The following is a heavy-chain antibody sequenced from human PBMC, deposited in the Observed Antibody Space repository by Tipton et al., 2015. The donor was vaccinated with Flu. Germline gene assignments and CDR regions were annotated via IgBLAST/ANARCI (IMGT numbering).Heavy chain of an antibody. CDR2: IYFSGNT. CDR1: GGPISSSSYY. V-gene: IGHV4-39*07. CDR3: ARDPGSRMFDP. J-gene: IGHJ5*02. D-gene: IGHD6-13*01. Sequence: TLSLTCTVSGGPISSSSYYWGWIRQPPGKGLEWIGSIYFSGNTYYNPSLKSRVTISVDTSKNQFSLKVSSVTAADTAVYYCARDPGSRMFDPWGQGTLVTVSS.